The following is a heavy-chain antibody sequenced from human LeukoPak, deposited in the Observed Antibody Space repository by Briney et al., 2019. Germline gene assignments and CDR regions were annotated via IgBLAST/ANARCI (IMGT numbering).Heavy chain of an antibody. D-gene: IGHD2-2*01. CDR3: ARETSSTSGRVFDY. J-gene: IGHJ4*02. CDR1: GDSISSYC. V-gene: IGHV4-4*07. Sequence: SETLSLTCTVSGDSISSYCLIWIRQPAGKGLEWIGRIYTSGTTNYNPSLESRLTMSLDTSKNQFSLIMRSVTAADTAMYYCARETSSTSGRVFDYWGQGALVTVSS. CDR2: IYTSGTT.